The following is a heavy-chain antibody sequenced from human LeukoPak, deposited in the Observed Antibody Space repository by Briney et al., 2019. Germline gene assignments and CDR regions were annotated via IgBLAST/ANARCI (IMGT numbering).Heavy chain of an antibody. Sequence: GGSLRLSCAASGFTFSSYGMHWVRQAPGKGLEWVAVIWYDGSNKYYAESVKGRFTISRDNSKNTLYLQMNSLRAEDTAVYYCARSTVAGTPGYYYYYYMDVWGKGTTVTVSS. V-gene: IGHV3-33*01. CDR3: ARSTVAGTPGYYYYYYMDV. D-gene: IGHD6-19*01. CDR1: GFTFSSYG. CDR2: IWYDGSNK. J-gene: IGHJ6*03.